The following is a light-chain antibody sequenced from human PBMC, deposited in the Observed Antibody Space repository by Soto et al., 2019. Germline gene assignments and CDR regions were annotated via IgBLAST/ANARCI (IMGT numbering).Light chain of an antibody. CDR2: DVS. CDR3: CSYACSYTLI. CDR1: SSDVGGYNY. Sequence: QSALTQPRSVSGSPGQSVKISCTGTSSDVGGYNYVSWYQHHPGKAPKLMIYDVSKRPSGVPDRFSGSTSGNTASLTISGLQAEDEADYYCCSYACSYTLIFGGGTKLTVL. V-gene: IGLV2-11*01. J-gene: IGLJ2*01.